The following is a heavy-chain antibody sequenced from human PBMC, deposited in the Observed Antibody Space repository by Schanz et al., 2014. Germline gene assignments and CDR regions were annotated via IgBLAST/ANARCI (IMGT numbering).Heavy chain of an antibody. Sequence: QVQMVQSGAEVKKPGASVKVSCKASGYPFSNYGISWLRQAPGQGFEWMAWMSYNGNTKYAQKFRGRVTMTRDTSTSTVYMELSSLRSEDTAVYFCARGPSTGAFDIWGQGTMXTVSS. CDR3: ARGPSTGAFDI. V-gene: IGHV1-18*01. J-gene: IGHJ3*02. CDR1: GYPFSNYG. CDR2: MSYNGNT.